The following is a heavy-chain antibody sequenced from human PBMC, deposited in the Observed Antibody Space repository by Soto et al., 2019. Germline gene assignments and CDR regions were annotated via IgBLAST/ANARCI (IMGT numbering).Heavy chain of an antibody. Sequence: GGSLRLSCAASGFTFSSYAMHWVRQAPGKGLEWVAVISYDGSNKYYADSVKGRFTISRDNSKNTLYLQMNSLRAEDTAVYYCEVSSSNFDYWGQGTLVNVSS. CDR3: EVSSSNFDY. V-gene: IGHV3-30-3*01. CDR2: ISYDGSNK. J-gene: IGHJ4*02. CDR1: GFTFSSYA. D-gene: IGHD6-19*01.